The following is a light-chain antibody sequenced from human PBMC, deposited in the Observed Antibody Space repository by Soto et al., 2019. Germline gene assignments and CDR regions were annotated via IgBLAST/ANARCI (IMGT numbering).Light chain of an antibody. CDR3: QQANSFPIT. CDR1: QGIRSW. J-gene: IGKJ5*01. Sequence: DIQMTQSPSSVSASVGDRVTITCRASQGIRSWLAWYQQKPGKAPKLLIYDASSLQSGVPSRFSGSGSGADFTLTISSLQPEDFATYYCQQANSFPITFGQGTRLEIK. V-gene: IGKV1D-12*01. CDR2: DAS.